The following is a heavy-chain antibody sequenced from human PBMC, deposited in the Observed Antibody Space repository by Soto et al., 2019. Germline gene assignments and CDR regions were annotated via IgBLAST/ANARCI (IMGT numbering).Heavy chain of an antibody. J-gene: IGHJ4*02. CDR2: MSAFNGDT. D-gene: IGHD6-25*01. CDR3: AREAGWQRMVPYD. CDR1: GYTFTSYG. Sequence: QVQLVQSGTEVKKPGASVNVSCKAFGYTFTSYGFSWVRQVPGQGLEWLGRMSAFNGDTQYSQTMKGRLTVTTDTATTTVHMELRSLTPADTAVYYCAREAGWQRMVPYDWGQGTLVTVS. V-gene: IGHV1-18*04.